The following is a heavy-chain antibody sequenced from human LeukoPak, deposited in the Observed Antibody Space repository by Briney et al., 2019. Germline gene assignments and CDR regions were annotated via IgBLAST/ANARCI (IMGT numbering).Heavy chain of an antibody. CDR2: ISASGGST. CDR1: GFTFSSYA. V-gene: IGHV3-23*01. J-gene: IGHJ2*01. D-gene: IGHD3-22*01. Sequence: GGSLRLSCAASGFTFSSYAMTWVRQAPGKGLEWVSTISASGGSTYYADSVKGRFTISRDNSKHSLYLQMNSLRAEDTAVYYCAKAPWRDSSAYWYFGLWGRGTLVTVSS. CDR3: AKAPWRDSSAYWYFGL.